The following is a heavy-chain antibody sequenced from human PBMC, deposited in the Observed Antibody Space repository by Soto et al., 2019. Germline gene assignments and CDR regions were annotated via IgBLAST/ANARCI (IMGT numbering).Heavy chain of an antibody. J-gene: IGHJ6*02. V-gene: IGHV3-15*01. CDR1: GITFSKAW. D-gene: IGHD4-4*01. Sequence: EVQLVESGGGLVKPGGSLRLSCAASGITFSKAWMNWVRKSPGKGLEWVGRIKSKSDGGTTDYAAPVKGRFTISRDDSKNTLCLQMNSLKTEDTAVYYCTTNFYSDYGMDVWGQGTTVTVSS. CDR3: TTNFYSDYGMDV. CDR2: IKSKSDGGTT.